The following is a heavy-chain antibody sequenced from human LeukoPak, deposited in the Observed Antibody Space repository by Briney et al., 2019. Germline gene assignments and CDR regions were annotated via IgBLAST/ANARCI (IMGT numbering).Heavy chain of an antibody. CDR2: ISGSGGST. CDR3: AKLGGHPLHNYYVGV. Sequence: GGSLRLSCAASGFTFSSYAMSWVRQAPGKGLEWVSAISGSGGSTYYADSVKGRFTISRGNSNNTLYLQMNSLRAEDTAVYYCAKLGGHPLHNYYVGVWGKGTTVAVSS. D-gene: IGHD3-16*01. V-gene: IGHV3-23*01. J-gene: IGHJ6*03. CDR1: GFTFSSYA.